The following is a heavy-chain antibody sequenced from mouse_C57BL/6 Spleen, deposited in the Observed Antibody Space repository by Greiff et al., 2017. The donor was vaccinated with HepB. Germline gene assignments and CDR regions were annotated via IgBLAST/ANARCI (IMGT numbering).Heavy chain of an antibody. V-gene: IGHV5-17*01. Sequence: DVMLVESGGGLVKPGGSLKLSCAASGFTFSDYGMHWVRQAPEKGLEWVAYISSGSSTIYYADTVKGRFTISRDNAKNTLFLQMTSLRSEDTAMYYWARNPSTVVAHFDDWGQGTTLTGSS. CDR3: ARNPSTVVAHFDD. J-gene: IGHJ2*01. CDR2: ISSGSSTI. D-gene: IGHD1-1*01. CDR1: GFTFSDYG.